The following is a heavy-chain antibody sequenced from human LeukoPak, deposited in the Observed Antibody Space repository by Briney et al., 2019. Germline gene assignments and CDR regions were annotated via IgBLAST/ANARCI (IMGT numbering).Heavy chain of an antibody. J-gene: IGHJ4*02. CDR2: ISSSGSTI. CDR1: GFTFSSYE. CDR3: ARDNYGDFFDY. Sequence: GGSLRLSCAASGFTFSSYEVNWVRQAPGKGLEWVSYISSSGSTIYYADSVKGRFTISRDNAKNSLYLQMNSLRAEDTAVYYCARDNYGDFFDYWGQGTLVTVSS. V-gene: IGHV3-48*03. D-gene: IGHD4-17*01.